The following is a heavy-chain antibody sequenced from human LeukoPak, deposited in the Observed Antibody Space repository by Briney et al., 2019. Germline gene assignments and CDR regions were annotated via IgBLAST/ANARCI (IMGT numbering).Heavy chain of an antibody. CDR2: TSGSGGST. V-gene: IGHV3-23*01. CDR1: GFTFSSYA. D-gene: IGHD3-22*01. CDR3: AKDMSHYYYDSSGYYLAAPSLDY. J-gene: IGHJ4*02. Sequence: GGSLRLSCAASGFTFSSYAMSWVRQAPGKGLEWVSATSGSGGSTYYADSVKGRFTISRDNSKNTLYLQMNSLRAEDTAVYYCAKDMSHYYYDSSGYYLAAPSLDYWGQGTLVTVSS.